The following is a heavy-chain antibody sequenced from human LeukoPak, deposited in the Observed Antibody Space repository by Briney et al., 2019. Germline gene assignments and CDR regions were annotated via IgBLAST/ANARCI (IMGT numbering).Heavy chain of an antibody. CDR2: ISSSSSYI. CDR1: GFTFSSYS. J-gene: IGHJ4*02. Sequence: GGSLRLSCAASGFTFSSYSMNWVRQAPGKGLEWVSSISSSSSYIYYADSVKGRFTISRDNAKNSLFLQMNSLRAEDTAVYYCARGNTIIGMVHFDHWGQGTLVTVSS. CDR3: ARGNTIIGMVHFDH. D-gene: IGHD3-9*01. V-gene: IGHV3-21*01.